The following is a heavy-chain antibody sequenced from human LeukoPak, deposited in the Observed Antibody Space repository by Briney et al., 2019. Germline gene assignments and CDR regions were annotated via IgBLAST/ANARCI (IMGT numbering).Heavy chain of an antibody. D-gene: IGHD6-19*01. CDR2: ISSSSSYI. Sequence: PGGSLRLSCAASGFTFSSCSMNWVRQAPGKGLEWVSSISSSSSYIYYADSVKGRFTISRDNAKNSLYLQMNSLRAEDTAVYYCARDPSSGWPYYYYYYMDVWGKGTTVTVSS. CDR3: ARDPSSGWPYYYYYYMDV. V-gene: IGHV3-21*01. J-gene: IGHJ6*03. CDR1: GFTFSSCS.